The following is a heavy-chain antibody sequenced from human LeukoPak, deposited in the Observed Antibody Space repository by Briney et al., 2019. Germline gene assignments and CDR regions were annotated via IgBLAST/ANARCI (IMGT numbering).Heavy chain of an antibody. Sequence: GGSLRLSCAASGFTFSSYAMHWVRQAPGKGLEWVAVIPYDGSNKYYADSVKGRFTISRDNSKNTLYLQMNSLRAEDTAVYYCARDHFKYCSGGSCYTVPDYWGQGTLVTVSS. D-gene: IGHD2-15*01. CDR2: IPYDGSNK. V-gene: IGHV3-30*04. CDR3: ARDHFKYCSGGSCYTVPDY. J-gene: IGHJ4*02. CDR1: GFTFSSYA.